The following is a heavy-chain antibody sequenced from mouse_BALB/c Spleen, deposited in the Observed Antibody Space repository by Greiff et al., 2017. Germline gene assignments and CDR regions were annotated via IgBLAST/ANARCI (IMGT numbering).Heavy chain of an antibody. CDR3: AREPIYYYGSSYWYFDV. J-gene: IGHJ1*01. V-gene: IGHV2-9*02. Sequence: VQRVESGPGLVAPSQSLSITCTVSGFSLTSYGVHWVRQPPGKGLEWLGVIWAGGSTNYNSALMSRLSISKDNSKSQVFLKMNSLQTDDTAMYYCAREPIYYYGSSYWYFDVWGAGTTVTVSS. CDR1: GFSLTSYG. D-gene: IGHD1-1*01. CDR2: IWAGGST.